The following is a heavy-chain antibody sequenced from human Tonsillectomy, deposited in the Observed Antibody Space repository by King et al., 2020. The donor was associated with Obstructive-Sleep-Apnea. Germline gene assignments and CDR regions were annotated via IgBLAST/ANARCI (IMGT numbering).Heavy chain of an antibody. J-gene: IGHJ4*02. V-gene: IGHV3-23*04. Sequence: DVQLVESGGGLVQPGGTLRLSCAASGFAFSSYAMSWVRQAPGKGLEWVSAISASGGNTYYADSVKGRFTISRDNSKNTLYLQMTSLRAEDTAVYYCAKATMFIMVRGFPDYWGQGTLLTVSS. CDR2: ISASGGNT. CDR1: GFAFSSYA. D-gene: IGHD3-10*01. CDR3: AKATMFIMVRGFPDY.